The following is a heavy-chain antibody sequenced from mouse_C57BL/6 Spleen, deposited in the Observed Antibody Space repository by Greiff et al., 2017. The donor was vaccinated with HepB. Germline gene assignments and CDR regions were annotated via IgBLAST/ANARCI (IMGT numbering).Heavy chain of an antibody. CDR1: GFNIKNTY. D-gene: IGHD2-4*01. Sequence: EVKLVESVAELVRPGASVKLSCTASGFNIKNTYMHWVKQRPEQGLEWIGRIDPANGNTKYAPKFQGKATITADTSSNTAYLQLSSLTSEDTAIYYCVYYDYDVGYFDVWGTGTTVTVSS. V-gene: IGHV14-3*01. CDR2: IDPANGNT. J-gene: IGHJ1*03. CDR3: VYYDYDVGYFDV.